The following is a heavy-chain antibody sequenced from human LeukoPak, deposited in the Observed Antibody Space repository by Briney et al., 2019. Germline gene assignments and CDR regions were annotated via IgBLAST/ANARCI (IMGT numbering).Heavy chain of an antibody. CDR1: GFTFSTYA. J-gene: IGHJ4*02. Sequence: GGSLRLSCAASGFTFSTYAMHWVRQGPGKGLEWVAVIPYDGSNKYYADSVKGRFTISRDNSKNTLYLQMSSLSAEDTAVYYCARTTTPHYYGSGSYALGYWGQGTLVTVP. D-gene: IGHD3-10*01. CDR2: IPYDGSNK. V-gene: IGHV3-30-3*01. CDR3: ARTTTPHYYGSGSYALGY.